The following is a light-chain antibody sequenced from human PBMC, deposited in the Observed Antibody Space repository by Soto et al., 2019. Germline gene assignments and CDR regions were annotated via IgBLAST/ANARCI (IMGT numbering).Light chain of an antibody. J-gene: IGKJ5*01. V-gene: IGKV3-20*01. Sequence: EIVLTQSPGTLSLSPGERATLSCRASQSVRSNSLAWYQQKPGQAPRLLMSGTSSRATGIPDRFSGSGSGTDFTLTIGRLEPEDFAVYYCQQYGTSRTTFGQGTRLEI. CDR2: GTS. CDR3: QQYGTSRTT. CDR1: QSVRSNS.